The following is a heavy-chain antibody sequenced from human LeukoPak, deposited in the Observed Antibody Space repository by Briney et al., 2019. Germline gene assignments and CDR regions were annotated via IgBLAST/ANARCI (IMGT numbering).Heavy chain of an antibody. J-gene: IGHJ5*02. D-gene: IGHD3-16*01. Sequence: ASVKVSCKASGYTFTAYYMHWVRQAPGQGLEWMGWINPNSGDTNYAQKFQGRVTLTRDTSISTAHMELSRLRSDDTVVYYCARDEYVLTSFDPWGQGTLVTVSS. CDR2: INPNSGDT. V-gene: IGHV1-2*02. CDR1: GYTFTAYY. CDR3: ARDEYVLTSFDP.